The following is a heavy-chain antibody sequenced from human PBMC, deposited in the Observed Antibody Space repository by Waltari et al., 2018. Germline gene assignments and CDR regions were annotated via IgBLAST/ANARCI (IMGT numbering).Heavy chain of an antibody. D-gene: IGHD1-26*01. CDR3: ARNLLAPSNNFDY. CDR2: IMQDSSET. Sequence: EVQLVESGVAFVHPGGSLRLSCAASGLISRCYWMSWVRQAPGEGLEWVANIMQDSSETYYGESVKGRFSISRDNAKNSLFLQMESLRAEDTAVYYCARNLLAPSNNFDYWGQGTLVTVSS. J-gene: IGHJ4*02. CDR1: GLISRCYW. V-gene: IGHV3-7*01.